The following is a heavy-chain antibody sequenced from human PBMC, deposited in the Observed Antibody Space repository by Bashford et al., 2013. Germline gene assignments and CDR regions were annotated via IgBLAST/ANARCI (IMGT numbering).Heavy chain of an antibody. J-gene: IGHJ6*02. CDR3: ARDCPAAAQPVIYGMDG. D-gene: IGHD6-13*01. CDR1: GYTFTSYG. CDR2: ISAYNGNT. V-gene: IGHV1-18*01. Sequence: ASVKGLPARASGYTFTSYGISWVRQAPGQGLEWMGWISAYNGNTNYAQKLQGRVTMTTDTSTSTAYMELRSLRSDDTAVYYCARDCPAAAQPVIYGMDGLGPRGPRVTVSS.